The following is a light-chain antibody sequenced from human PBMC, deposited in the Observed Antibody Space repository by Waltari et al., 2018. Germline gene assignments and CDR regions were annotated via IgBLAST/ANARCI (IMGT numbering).Light chain of an antibody. CDR1: QGSGSS. CDR2: EAS. J-gene: IGKJ4*01. Sequence: DIQMTQSPSTLSASVGDRATITCRASQGSGSSLACYQQTPGKAPKVVIYEASSLESGVRSRFSGSGSGTEFTLTNSSLQPNDFATYYCQQCNSYLLTFGGGTKVEIK. CDR3: QQCNSYLLT. V-gene: IGKV1-5*03.